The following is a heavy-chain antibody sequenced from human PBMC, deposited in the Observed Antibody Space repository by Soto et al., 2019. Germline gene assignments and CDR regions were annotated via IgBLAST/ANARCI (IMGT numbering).Heavy chain of an antibody. CDR2: IHSDGDYI. Sequence: PGGSLRLSCAASGFTFSSYWMYWVRQAPGKGLDYVSSIHSDGDYIHYSDSVKGRFTISRDNSRNTLYLQMNSLRAEDTAVYYCAKVQTNYGDYGGFDDWGQGTLVTVSS. D-gene: IGHD4-17*01. V-gene: IGHV3-74*01. CDR3: AKVQTNYGDYGGFDD. J-gene: IGHJ4*02. CDR1: GFTFSSYW.